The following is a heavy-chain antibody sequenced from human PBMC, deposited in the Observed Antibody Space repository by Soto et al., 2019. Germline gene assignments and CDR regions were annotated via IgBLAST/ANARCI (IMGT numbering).Heavy chain of an antibody. J-gene: IGHJ4*02. V-gene: IGHV1-3*04. CDR1: GYTFTSYN. CDR2: INTGNDNT. CDR3: ARVGDYGAFYFAY. D-gene: IGHD4-17*01. Sequence: QVHLVQSGPEVKKPGASVKVACKASGYTFTSYNMHWVRQAPGQGLEWMGWINTGNDNTKYSQTFHGRVTFSRDTSASTVYMDLSSLRADDTAVYYCARVGDYGAFYFAYWGQGTLVTVSS.